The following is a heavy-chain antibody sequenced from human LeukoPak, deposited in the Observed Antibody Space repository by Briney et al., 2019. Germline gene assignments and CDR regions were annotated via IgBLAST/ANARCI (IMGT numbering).Heavy chain of an antibody. D-gene: IGHD2-21*01. CDR3: ASRSPPGETGYFDY. J-gene: IGHJ4*02. CDR1: GGSISSGRHY. Sequence: SQTLSLTCTVSGGSISSGRHYWTWIRQLPGKGLEWIGYIFYSGSTYYNPSLKSRVTISVDTSKNQFSLKINSVTAADTAVCYCASRSPPGETGYFDYWGQGTLVTVSS. V-gene: IGHV4-31*03. CDR2: IFYSGST.